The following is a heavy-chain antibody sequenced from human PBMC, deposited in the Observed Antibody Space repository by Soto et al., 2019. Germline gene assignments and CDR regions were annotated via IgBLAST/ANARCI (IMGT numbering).Heavy chain of an antibody. CDR3: TRIKWGLDYYSGMDV. J-gene: IGHJ6*02. V-gene: IGHV1-2*02. D-gene: IGHD1-26*01. CDR2: INPKTAAT. Sequence: ASVKVSCKASGYTFSDYFIQWLRQAPGQGLEWVAWINPKTAATNYAKKFQDRVTLTSDTSFSTAYLELTRLRPDDTALYYCTRIKWGLDYYSGMDVWGQGTAVTVSS. CDR1: GYTFSDYF.